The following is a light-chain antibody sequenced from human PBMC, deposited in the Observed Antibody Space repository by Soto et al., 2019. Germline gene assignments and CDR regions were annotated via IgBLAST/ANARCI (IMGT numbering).Light chain of an antibody. CDR1: QSILRSSSNKNN. J-gene: IGKJ4*01. Sequence: DILMTQSPDSLAVSLGKRATINCKSSQSILRSSSNKNNLAWFQQKPGQPPKFLIYWASTRESGVPDGVIGRGSGTDFALSVCSLLAGDVADYYCEHYYPSPVTFSGGTKVEIK. CDR3: EHYYPSPVT. V-gene: IGKV4-1*01. CDR2: WAS.